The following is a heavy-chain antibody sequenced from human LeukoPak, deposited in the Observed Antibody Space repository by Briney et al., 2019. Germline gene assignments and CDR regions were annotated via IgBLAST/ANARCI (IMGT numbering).Heavy chain of an antibody. CDR3: ARAYDDYYDSSGYYYGFDY. CDR2: IYTSGST. D-gene: IGHD3-22*01. CDR1: GGSISSGSYY. J-gene: IGHJ4*02. V-gene: IGHV4-61*02. Sequence: SQTLSLTCTVSGGSISSGSYYWSWIRQPAGKGLEWIGRIYTSGSTNYNPSLKSRVTISVDTSKNQFSLKLSSVTAADTAVYYCARAYDDYYDSSGYYYGFDYWGQGTLVTVSS.